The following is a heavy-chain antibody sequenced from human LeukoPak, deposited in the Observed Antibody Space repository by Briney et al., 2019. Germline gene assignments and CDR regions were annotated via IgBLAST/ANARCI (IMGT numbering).Heavy chain of an antibody. Sequence: GGSLRLSCAASGFIFSNSAMNWVRQAPGKGLEWVSSINNDGSYIYYAGSVKGRFTISIDNAKNSLYLRLNSLRVEDTAVYYCARDPTHYLRYGYFDYWGQGTLVTVSS. CDR1: GFIFSNSA. V-gene: IGHV3-21*01. J-gene: IGHJ4*02. CDR2: INNDGSYI. D-gene: IGHD3-9*01. CDR3: ARDPTHYLRYGYFDY.